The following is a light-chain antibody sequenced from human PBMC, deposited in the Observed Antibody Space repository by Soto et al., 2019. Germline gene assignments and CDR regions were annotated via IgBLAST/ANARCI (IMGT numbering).Light chain of an antibody. V-gene: IGLV1-44*01. CDR3: AAWDDSLNGRV. CDR2: YDN. CDR1: SSNIGSNT. Sequence: QSALTQPPSASGTPGQRVTISCSGSSSNIGSNTVNWYQQLPGTAPKLLIYYDNLRPSGVPDRISGSKSGTSASLAISGLQSDDEADYYCAAWDDSLNGRVFGTGTKLTVL. J-gene: IGLJ1*01.